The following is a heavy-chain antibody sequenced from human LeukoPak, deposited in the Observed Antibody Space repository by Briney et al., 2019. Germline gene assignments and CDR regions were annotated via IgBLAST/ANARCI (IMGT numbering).Heavy chain of an antibody. CDR3: VREYSSSSGRAFDI. CDR2: ISTDGCST. D-gene: IGHD6-6*01. V-gene: IGHV3-74*01. CDR1: GFTFSSYW. J-gene: IGHJ3*02. Sequence: GGSLRLSCAASGFTFSSYWMHWVRQAPGKGLVWVSRISTDGCSTNSADSVKGRFTISRDNAKNTLYLQMNSLRAEDTAVYYCVREYSSSSGRAFDIWGQGTMVTVSP.